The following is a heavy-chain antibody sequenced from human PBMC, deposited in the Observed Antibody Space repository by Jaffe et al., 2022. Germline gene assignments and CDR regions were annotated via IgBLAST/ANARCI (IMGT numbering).Heavy chain of an antibody. V-gene: IGHV4-39*01. CDR1: GGSISSSSYY. CDR2: IYYSGST. J-gene: IGHJ6*03. Sequence: QLQLQESGPGLVKPSETLSLTCTVSGGSISSSSYYWGWIRQPPGKGLEWIGSIYYSGSTYYNPSLKSRVTISVDTSKNQFSLKLSSVTAADTAVYYCARHGLDYGDYVGHYYYYMDVWGKGTTVTVSS. D-gene: IGHD4-17*01. CDR3: ARHGLDYGDYVGHYYYYMDV.